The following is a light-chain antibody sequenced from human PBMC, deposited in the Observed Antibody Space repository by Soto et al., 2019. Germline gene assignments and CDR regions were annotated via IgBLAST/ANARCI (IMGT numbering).Light chain of an antibody. J-gene: IGLJ1*01. CDR2: DVS. CDR3: SSYTSSSTVV. V-gene: IGLV2-14*03. Sequence: QSVLTQPASVSGSPGQSITISCTGTSSDVGRYNYVSWYQQHPGKAPKLMIYDVSNRPSGVSNRFSGSKSGNTASLTISGLQAEDEADYYCSSYTSSSTVVFGTGTKLTVL. CDR1: SSDVGRYNY.